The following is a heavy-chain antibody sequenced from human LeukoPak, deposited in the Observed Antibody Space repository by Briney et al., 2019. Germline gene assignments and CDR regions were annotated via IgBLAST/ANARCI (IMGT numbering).Heavy chain of an antibody. Sequence: SETLSLTCTVSGGSVSSGSYYWSWIRQPPGKGLEWIGYIYYSASTNYNPSLKSRVTISVDTSNNQFSLKLSSVTAAVTAVYYCARGSRGYSYGWGQGTLVTVSS. V-gene: IGHV4-61*01. D-gene: IGHD5-18*01. CDR1: GGSVSSGSYY. CDR3: ARGSRGYSYG. J-gene: IGHJ4*02. CDR2: IYYSAST.